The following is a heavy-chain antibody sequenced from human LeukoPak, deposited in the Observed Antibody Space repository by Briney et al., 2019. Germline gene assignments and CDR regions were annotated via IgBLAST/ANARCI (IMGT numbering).Heavy chain of an antibody. CDR1: GYTFTNYD. CDR2: MNRDSDYT. D-gene: IGHD6-19*01. CDR3: ARGGSSGWSFVDY. J-gene: IGHJ4*02. Sequence: ASVKVSCKASGYTFTNYDINWVRQATGQGLEWMGWMNRDSDYTGYAQKFQGRVTMTRNTSISTAYMELSSLRSEVTAVYYCARGGSSGWSFVDYWGQGTLVTVSS. V-gene: IGHV1-8*01.